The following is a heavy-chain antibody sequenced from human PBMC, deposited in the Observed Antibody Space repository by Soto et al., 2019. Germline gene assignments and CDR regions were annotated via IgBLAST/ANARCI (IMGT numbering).Heavy chain of an antibody. CDR1: GGSISSGGYS. CDR3: ARQMSIGGMDV. CDR2: IYHSGST. D-gene: IGHD2-15*01. J-gene: IGHJ6*02. V-gene: IGHV4-30-2*01. Sequence: PSETLSLTCAVSGGSISSGGYSWSWIRQPPGKGLEWIGYIYHSGSTYYNPSLKSRVTISVDRSKNQFSLKLSSVTAADTAMYHCARQMSIGGMDVWGQGTTVTVSS.